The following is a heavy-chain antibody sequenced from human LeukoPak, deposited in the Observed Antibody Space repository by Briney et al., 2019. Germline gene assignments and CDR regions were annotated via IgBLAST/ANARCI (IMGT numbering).Heavy chain of an antibody. CDR2: ISSSSSTI. D-gene: IGHD2-8*01. CDR3: ARENGATGYYYMDV. Sequence: GGSLRLSCAASGFTFSSYEMNWVRQAPGKGLEWVSYISSSSSTIYYADSVKGRFTISRDNAKNSLYLQMNSLRAEDTAVYYCARENGATGYYYMDVWGKGTTVTVSS. CDR1: GFTFSSYE. J-gene: IGHJ6*03. V-gene: IGHV3-48*01.